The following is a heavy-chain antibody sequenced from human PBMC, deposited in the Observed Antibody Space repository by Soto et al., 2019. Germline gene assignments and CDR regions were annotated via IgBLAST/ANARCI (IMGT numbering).Heavy chain of an antibody. CDR2: ISGSGGST. D-gene: IGHD2-8*01. Sequence: PGGSLRLSCAASGFTFSSYAMSWVRQAPGKGLEWVSAISGSGGSTYYADSVKGRFTISRDNSKNTLYLQMNSLRAEDTAVYYCAKAGRCTNGVCRYFDYWGQGTLVTVSS. V-gene: IGHV3-23*01. J-gene: IGHJ4*02. CDR1: GFTFSSYA. CDR3: AKAGRCTNGVCRYFDY.